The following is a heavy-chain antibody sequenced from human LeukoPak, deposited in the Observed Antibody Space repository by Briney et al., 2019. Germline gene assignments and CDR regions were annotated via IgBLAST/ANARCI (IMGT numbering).Heavy chain of an antibody. V-gene: IGHV4-59*01. D-gene: IGHD6-19*01. CDR1: GGSNTNYY. Sequence: SETLSLTCSVSGGSNTNYYWTWIRQPPGKGLEWIGYIYNSGSTNYNPSLKSRVTIPVDTSKNQFSLKLSSVTAADTAVYYCASGGGWYYFDYWGQGTLVTVSS. J-gene: IGHJ4*02. CDR2: IYNSGST. CDR3: ASGGGWYYFDY.